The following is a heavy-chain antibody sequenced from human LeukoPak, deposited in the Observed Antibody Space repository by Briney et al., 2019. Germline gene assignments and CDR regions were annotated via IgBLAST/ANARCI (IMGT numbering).Heavy chain of an antibody. CDR2: IYYSGST. CDR1: GGSISSSSYY. V-gene: IGHV4-39*01. D-gene: IGHD4-17*01. Sequence: SETLSLTCTVSGGSISSSSYYWGRIRQPPGKGLEWIGSIYYSGSTYYNPSLKSRVTISVDTSKNQFSLKLSSVTAADTAVYYCARRIYGDYKSSLHQFAFFDLWGRGTPVTVSS. CDR3: ARRIYGDYKSSLHQFAFFDL. J-gene: IGHJ2*01.